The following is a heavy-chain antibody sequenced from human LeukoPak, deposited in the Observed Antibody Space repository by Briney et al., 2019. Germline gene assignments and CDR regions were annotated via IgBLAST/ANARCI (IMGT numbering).Heavy chain of an antibody. Sequence: SQTLSLTCTVSGGSISSGSYYWSWIRQPAGKGLEWIGRIYTSGSTNYNPSLTSRVTISVDTSKNQFSLKLSSVTAADTAGYYCARDYCSSTSCYGWSGREAFDIWGQGTMVTVSS. CDR3: ARDYCSSTSCYGWSGREAFDI. CDR2: IYTSGST. CDR1: GGSISSGSYY. V-gene: IGHV4-61*02. D-gene: IGHD2-2*01. J-gene: IGHJ3*02.